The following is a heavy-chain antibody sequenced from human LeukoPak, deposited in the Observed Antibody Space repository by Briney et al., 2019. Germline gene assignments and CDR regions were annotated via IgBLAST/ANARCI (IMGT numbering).Heavy chain of an antibody. J-gene: IGHJ6*02. CDR2: IIPSGGGT. D-gene: IGHD3-10*01. CDR3: ARVTMLRGVIGTNGMDI. V-gene: IGHV1-46*01. CDR1: GYTFTNYY. Sequence: ASVTVSFTASGYTFTNYYMHWVRQAPGQGLEWMGIIIPSGGGTTYAQRFQGRVTMTRDTSTSTVYMELTSLRSEDTAVCYCARVTMLRGVIGTNGMDIWGQGTTVTVSS.